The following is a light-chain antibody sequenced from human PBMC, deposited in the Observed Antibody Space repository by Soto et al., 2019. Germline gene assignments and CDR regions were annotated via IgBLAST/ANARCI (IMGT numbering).Light chain of an antibody. CDR3: ATWDDSLSSVL. CDR1: YSNIGSNY. J-gene: IGLJ3*02. Sequence: QSVLTQPPSAPGTPGQRVTVSCSGGYSNIGSNYVYWYQQLPGTAPKLLMYRDNQRPLGVPDRVSGSKSGTSASLAISGLRSEDEGDYYCATWDDSLSSVLFGGGTKLTVL. CDR2: RDN. V-gene: IGLV1-47*01.